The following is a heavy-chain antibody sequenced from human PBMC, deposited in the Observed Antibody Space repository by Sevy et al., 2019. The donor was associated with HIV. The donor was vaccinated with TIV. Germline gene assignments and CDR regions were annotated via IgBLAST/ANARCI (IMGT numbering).Heavy chain of an antibody. V-gene: IGHV3-23*01. J-gene: IGHJ6*01. CDR2: ISGSGASK. CDR3: GKFRGGRAPGGFGG. CDR1: GFTFMSYA. D-gene: IGHD3-10*01. Sequence: GGSLRLSCTPSGFTFMSYAMSWVRQAPGKGLEWVSDISGSGASKNYADSVKGRFTISRDNSNKTLYLQMNSLTAEDTAVYYCGKFRGGRAPGGFGGWGQR.